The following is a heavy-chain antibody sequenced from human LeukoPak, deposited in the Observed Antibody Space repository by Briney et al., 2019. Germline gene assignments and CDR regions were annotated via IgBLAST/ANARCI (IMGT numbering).Heavy chain of an antibody. J-gene: IGHJ6*03. V-gene: IGHV1-18*01. D-gene: IGHD4-17*01. CDR2: IITYNGNT. CDR3: AKTTVTSEDYSYYYMDV. CDR1: GYTFNSYA. Sequence: ASVKVSCKAAGYTFNSYAISWVRQAPGQRLEWMGYIITYNGNTKYAQKVQGRVTMTADASTNTAYMELRSLRSDDTAVYYCAKTTVTSEDYSYYYMDVWGKGTTVTVSS.